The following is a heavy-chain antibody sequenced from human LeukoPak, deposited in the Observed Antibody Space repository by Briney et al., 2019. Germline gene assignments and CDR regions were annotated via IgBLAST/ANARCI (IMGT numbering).Heavy chain of an antibody. CDR2: IYTSGST. V-gene: IGHV4-61*02. CDR1: GGSISSSSYY. CDR3: ARDSAIITMVRGELSNYMDV. Sequence: SETLSLTCTVSGGSISSSSYYWSWIRQPAGKGLEWIGRIYTSGSTNYNPTLKSRVTISVDTSKNQFSLKLSSVTAADTAVYYCARDSAIITMVRGELSNYMDVWGKGTTVTVSS. D-gene: IGHD3-10*01. J-gene: IGHJ6*03.